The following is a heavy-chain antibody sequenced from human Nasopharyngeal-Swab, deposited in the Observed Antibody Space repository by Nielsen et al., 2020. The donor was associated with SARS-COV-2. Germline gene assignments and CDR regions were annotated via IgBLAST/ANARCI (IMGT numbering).Heavy chain of an antibody. V-gene: IGHV3-21*01. CDR3: AGDGLDYDFWSAYFMDV. J-gene: IGHJ6*02. Sequence: GGSLRLSCAASGFTFSTYNMNWVRQAPGKGLEWVSSISSSTYIYYADSVKGRFTISRDSAQSSLFLQMNSLRAEDTAVYYCAGDGLDYDFWSAYFMDVWGQGTTVTVSS. CDR1: GFTFSTYN. CDR2: ISSSTYI. D-gene: IGHD3-3*01.